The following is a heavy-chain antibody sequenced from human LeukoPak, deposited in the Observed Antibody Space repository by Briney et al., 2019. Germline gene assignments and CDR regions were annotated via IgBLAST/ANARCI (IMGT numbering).Heavy chain of an antibody. Sequence: GGSLRLSCAASGFTFDDYAMHWVRQAPGKGLEWVAFIRYDGSNKDYADSVKGRCTISRDSSKNTLYLQMNSLRAEDTAVYYCANDFYSGSYYMRGGYFDYWGQGTLVTVSS. V-gene: IGHV3-30*02. CDR2: IRYDGSNK. D-gene: IGHD1-26*01. J-gene: IGHJ4*02. CDR3: ANDFYSGSYYMRGGYFDY. CDR1: GFTFDDYA.